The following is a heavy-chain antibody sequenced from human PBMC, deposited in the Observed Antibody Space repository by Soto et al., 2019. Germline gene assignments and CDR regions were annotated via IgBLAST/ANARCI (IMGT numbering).Heavy chain of an antibody. CDR3: ARGGGTILAPLP. CDR2: INPNSGAT. V-gene: IGHV1-2*02. J-gene: IGHJ5*02. Sequence: QVQLVQSGAEVKKPGASVKVSCRASGYTFTGYFMHWVRQAPGQGLEWMGWINPNSGATKYAQKFKGRVTLSRDTSIRTAYLELSGLRSADTAVYYCARGGGTILAPLPWGQGTLVTVSS. CDR1: GYTFTGYF. D-gene: IGHD3-3*01.